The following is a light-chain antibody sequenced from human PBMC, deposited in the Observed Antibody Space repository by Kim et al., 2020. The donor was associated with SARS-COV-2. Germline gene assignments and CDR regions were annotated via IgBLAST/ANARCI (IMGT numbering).Light chain of an antibody. V-gene: IGKV1-5*03. Sequence: DIQMTQSPSTLSASVGDRVIITCRASQSIDNWLAWYQQKPGKAPKLLIYKLSNLQRGVPSRFSGSGSGTEFSLTISSLQPDDFATYYCQQYNTYPLTFGGGTKVDIK. J-gene: IGKJ4*01. CDR3: QQYNTYPLT. CDR2: KLS. CDR1: QSIDNW.